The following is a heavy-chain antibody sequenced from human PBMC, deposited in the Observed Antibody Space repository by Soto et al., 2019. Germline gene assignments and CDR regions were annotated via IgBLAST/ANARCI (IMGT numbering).Heavy chain of an antibody. J-gene: IGHJ4*02. Sequence: PGGSLRLSCAASGFTFSGYWMHWVRQTPGKGLVWVSHINTIGTNTNYADSVKGRFTISRDNAKNTLYLQMNSLRAEDTAVYYCARGGNYGLNWGQGTLVTVSS. V-gene: IGHV3-74*01. CDR2: INTIGTNT. D-gene: IGHD1-7*01. CDR1: GFTFSGYW. CDR3: ARGGNYGLN.